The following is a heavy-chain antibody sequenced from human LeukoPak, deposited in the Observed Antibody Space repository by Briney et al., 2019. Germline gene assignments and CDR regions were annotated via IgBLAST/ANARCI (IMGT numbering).Heavy chain of an antibody. J-gene: IGHJ4*02. V-gene: IGHV3-7*01. D-gene: IGHD6-13*01. CDR1: GFTFSNYW. CDR3: ASGRQLGY. CDR2: IKEDGSEK. Sequence: GGSLRLSCAASGFTFSNYWMSWVRQAPGKGLEWVANIKEDGSEKYYVDSVKGRFTIFRDNARNSLYLQMNSLRAKDTAVYYCASGRQLGYWGQRTLVTVSS.